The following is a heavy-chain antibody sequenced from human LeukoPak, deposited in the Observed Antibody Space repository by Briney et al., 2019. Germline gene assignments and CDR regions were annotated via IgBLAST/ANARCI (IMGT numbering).Heavy chain of an antibody. J-gene: IGHJ4*02. V-gene: IGHV4-61*01. Sequence: SETLSLTCTVSGGSVSSGNYYWSWIRQPPGKGLEWIGYIYYSGSTNYNPSLKSRVTISVDTSKNQFSLKLSSVTAADTAVYYCARYRIAAAGTLDYWGQGTLVTVSS. CDR2: IYYSGST. CDR1: GGSVSSGNYY. CDR3: ARYRIAAAGTLDY. D-gene: IGHD6-13*01.